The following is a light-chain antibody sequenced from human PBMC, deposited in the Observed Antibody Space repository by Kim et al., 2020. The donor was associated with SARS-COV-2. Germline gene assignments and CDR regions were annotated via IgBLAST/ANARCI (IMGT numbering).Light chain of an antibody. CDR1: TLRTYY. Sequence: SSELTQDPAVSVALGQTVRITCQGDTLRTYYASWYQQKPGQAPVLVIYGKNNRPSGIPDRFSCSSSGNTASLTITGAQAADEADYYCSSRDSSGNHYVFG. J-gene: IGLJ1*01. CDR3: SSRDSSGNHYV. CDR2: GKN. V-gene: IGLV3-19*01.